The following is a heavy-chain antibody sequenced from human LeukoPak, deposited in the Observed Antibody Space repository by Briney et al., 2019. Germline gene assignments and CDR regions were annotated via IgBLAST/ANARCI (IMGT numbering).Heavy chain of an antibody. D-gene: IGHD2-2*01. Sequence: ASVKVSCKASGYSFTGYYMHWVRQAPGQGLEWMGWINPNSGGTNYAQKFQGRVTMTRDTSISTAYMELSRLRSDDTAVYYCARDNSPAAAGDAFDIWGQGTMVTVSS. CDR3: ARDNSPAAAGDAFDI. V-gene: IGHV1-2*02. J-gene: IGHJ3*02. CDR2: INPNSGGT. CDR1: GYSFTGYY.